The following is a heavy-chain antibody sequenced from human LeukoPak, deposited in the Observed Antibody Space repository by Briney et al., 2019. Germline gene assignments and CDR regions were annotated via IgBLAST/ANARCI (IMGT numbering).Heavy chain of an antibody. CDR1: GYTFTSYA. J-gene: IGHJ6*02. D-gene: IGHD3-22*01. Sequence: ASVKVSCKASGYTFTSYAMNWVRQAPGQGLEWMGWINTNTGNPTYAQGFTGRFVFSLDTSVSTAYLQISSLKAEDTAVYYCARVYYNHISYYYYYGMDVWGQGTTVTVSS. CDR2: INTNTGNP. V-gene: IGHV7-4-1*02. CDR3: ARVYYNHISYYYYYGMDV.